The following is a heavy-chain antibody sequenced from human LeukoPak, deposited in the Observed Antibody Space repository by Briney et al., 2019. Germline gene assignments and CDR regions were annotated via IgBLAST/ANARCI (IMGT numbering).Heavy chain of an antibody. J-gene: IGHJ5*02. Sequence: GGSLRLSCVASGFTFSTYALSWVRQAPGKGLVWVSHINSDGSSTNYADSVKGRFAISRDNAKNTLYLQMNSLRAEDTAVYYCVRTGIAARPTVWFDPWGQGTLVTVSS. D-gene: IGHD6-6*01. CDR1: GFTFSTYA. V-gene: IGHV3-74*01. CDR3: VRTGIAARPTVWFDP. CDR2: INSDGSST.